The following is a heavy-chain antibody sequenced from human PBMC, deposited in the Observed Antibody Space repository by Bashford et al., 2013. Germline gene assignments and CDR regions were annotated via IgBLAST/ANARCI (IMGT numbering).Heavy chain of an antibody. CDR1: GGSFNDYY. D-gene: IGHD6-19*01. J-gene: IGHJ4*02. CDR3: ARVGLAVAQEEYYFDY. CDR2: INRSGTT. Sequence: SETLSLTCGVSGGSFNDYYWSWIRQSPGKGLEWIGEINRSGTTNYSPSLKSRVTMSLDTSKNQFSLRLNSVTAADTAVYYCARVGLAVAQEEYYFDYWGQGTLVTVSS. V-gene: IGHV4-34*10.